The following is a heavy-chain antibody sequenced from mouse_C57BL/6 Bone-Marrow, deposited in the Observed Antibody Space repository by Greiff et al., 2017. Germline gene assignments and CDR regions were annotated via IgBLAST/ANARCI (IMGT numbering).Heavy chain of an antibody. J-gene: IGHJ1*03. V-gene: IGHV1-69*01. CDR1: GYTFTSYW. D-gene: IGHD1-1*01. Sequence: QVQLQQPGAELVMPGASVKLSCKASGYTFTSYWMHWVKQRPGQGLEWIGDIDPSDRYTNYNQKFKGKSTLTVDKSSSTAYMQLRSLTSEDSAVYYCARENYGTWYFDVWGTGTTVTVSS. CDR2: IDPSDRYT. CDR3: ARENYGTWYFDV.